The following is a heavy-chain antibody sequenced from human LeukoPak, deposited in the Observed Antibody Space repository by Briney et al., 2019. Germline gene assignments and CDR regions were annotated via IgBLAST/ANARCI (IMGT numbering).Heavy chain of an antibody. D-gene: IGHD5-12*01. J-gene: IGHJ4*02. V-gene: IGHV3-66*02. CDR2: ISSGGTP. CDR1: GFTVSANY. Sequence: GGSLRLSCAASGFTVSANYMSWVRQAPGKGLEWVSVISSGGTPYYADSVKGRFTISRDSSENTLYLQMHSLRAEDTAVYYCARGGAGYAFDYWGQGTLVTVSS. CDR3: ARGGAGYAFDY.